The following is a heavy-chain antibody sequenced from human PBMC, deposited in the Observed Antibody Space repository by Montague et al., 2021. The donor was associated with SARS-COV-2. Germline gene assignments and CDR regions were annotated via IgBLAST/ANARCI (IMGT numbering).Heavy chain of an antibody. J-gene: IGHJ3*02. CDR3: ARAPMVVSGKNAFDI. CDR2: INHTGST. D-gene: IGHD6-19*01. V-gene: IGHV4-4*02. Sequence: SETLSLTCAVSGASISSSHWWSWIRQPPGKGLAGMGEINHTGSTNYNPSLKSRVTISVDKSKNQFSLKLSSVTAADTAVYFCARAPMVVSGKNAFDIWGQGTMVTVSS. CDR1: GASISSSHW.